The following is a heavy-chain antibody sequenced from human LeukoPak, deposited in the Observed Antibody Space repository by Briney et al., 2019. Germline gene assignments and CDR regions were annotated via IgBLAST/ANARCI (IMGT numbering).Heavy chain of an antibody. Sequence: GGSLRLSCAASGFTFSSYSMNWVRQAPGKGLEWVSSISSSSSYIYYADSVKGRFTISRDNAKNSLYLQMNSLRAEDTAVYYCAREPRRITGTTGYWGQGTLVTVSS. CDR2: ISSSSSYI. V-gene: IGHV3-21*01. D-gene: IGHD1-7*01. J-gene: IGHJ4*02. CDR1: GFTFSSYS. CDR3: AREPRRITGTTGY.